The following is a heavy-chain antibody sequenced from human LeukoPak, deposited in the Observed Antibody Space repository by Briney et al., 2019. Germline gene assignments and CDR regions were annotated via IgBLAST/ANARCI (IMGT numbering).Heavy chain of an antibody. CDR2: INSDGGST. CDR1: GFTFSSYW. Sequence: GGSLRLSCAASGFTFSSYWMHWVRQAPGKGLVWVSRINSDGGSTSYADSVKGRFTISRDNSKNTLYVQVNSLGTEDTAAYYCAKGSYYDSSGSFYFDYWGQGTLVTVSS. CDR3: AKGSYYDSSGSFYFDY. D-gene: IGHD3-22*01. J-gene: IGHJ4*02. V-gene: IGHV3-74*01.